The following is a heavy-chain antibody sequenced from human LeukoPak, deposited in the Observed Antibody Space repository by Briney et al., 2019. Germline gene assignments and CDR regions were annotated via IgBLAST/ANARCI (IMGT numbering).Heavy chain of an antibody. J-gene: IGHJ3*02. CDR1: GFTFSNFA. CDR3: AKASYSYGNDDFYI. D-gene: IGHD3-16*02. V-gene: IGHV3-23*01. CDR2: IRGGGAGA. Sequence: GGSLRLSCAASGFTFSNFAMAWVRQVPEKGLEWVSFIRGGGAGAHYADSVRGRFTISRDTSKNTLYVEINSLRADDTAVYYCAKASYSYGNDDFYISGQGTKVTVSS.